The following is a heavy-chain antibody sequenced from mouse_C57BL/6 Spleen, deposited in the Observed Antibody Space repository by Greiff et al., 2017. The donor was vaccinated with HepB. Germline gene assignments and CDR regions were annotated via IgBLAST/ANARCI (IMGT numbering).Heavy chain of an antibody. J-gene: IGHJ2*01. CDR1: GYTFTSYW. CDR3: ARGGTYYSNYIDY. V-gene: IGHV1-69*01. Sequence: QVQLQQSGAELVMPGASVKLSCKASGYTFTSYWMHWVKQRPGQGLVWIGEIDPSDSYTNYNQKFKGKSTLTVDKSSSTAYMQLSSLTSEDSAVYYCARGGTYYSNYIDYWGQGTTLTVSS. D-gene: IGHD2-5*01. CDR2: IDPSDSYT.